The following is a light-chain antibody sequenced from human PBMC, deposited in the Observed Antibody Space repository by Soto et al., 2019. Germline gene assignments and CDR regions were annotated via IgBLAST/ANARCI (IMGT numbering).Light chain of an antibody. CDR3: AACDDSLSGAV. Sequence: QLVLTQPPSASGTPGQRVTIPCSGSGSNIGSHTVSWYQQLPGTAPNLLIYSNDQRPSGVPDRFSGSKSGTSASLAISRLQSQDEADYYCAACDDSLSGAVFGGGTQLTVL. V-gene: IGLV1-44*01. CDR2: SND. J-gene: IGLJ7*01. CDR1: GSNIGSHT.